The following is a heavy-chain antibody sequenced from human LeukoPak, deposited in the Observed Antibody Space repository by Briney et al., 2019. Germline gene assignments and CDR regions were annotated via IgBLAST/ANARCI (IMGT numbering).Heavy chain of an antibody. CDR1: GGSISSYY. D-gene: IGHD6-13*01. CDR2: IYNSGST. Sequence: SETLSLTCTVSGGSISSYYWSWIRQTPGKGLEWIGYIYNSGSTNYNPSLKSRVTISVDTSKNQFSLKLSSVTAADTAVYYCARHGIAVASRMDVWGQGTTVTVSS. CDR3: ARHGIAVASRMDV. J-gene: IGHJ6*02. V-gene: IGHV4-59*08.